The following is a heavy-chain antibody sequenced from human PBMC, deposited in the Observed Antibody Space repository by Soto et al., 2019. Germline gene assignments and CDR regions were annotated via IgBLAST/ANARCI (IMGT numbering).Heavy chain of an antibody. CDR2: INTNTGNP. D-gene: IGHD2-2*01. CDR1: GYTFTSYA. Sequence: ASVKVSCKASGYTFTSYAMNWVRQAPGQGLEWMGWINTNTGNPTYAQGFTGRFVFSLDTSVSTAYLQISSLKAEDTAVYYCARGNDCSSTSCFNFQHWVQGTLVTVSS. V-gene: IGHV7-4-1*02. CDR3: ARGNDCSSTSCFNFQH. J-gene: IGHJ1*01.